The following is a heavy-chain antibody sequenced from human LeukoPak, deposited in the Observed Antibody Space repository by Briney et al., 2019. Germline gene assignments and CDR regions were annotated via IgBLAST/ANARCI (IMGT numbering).Heavy chain of an antibody. V-gene: IGHV3-30*18. CDR2: ISYDGSNK. CDR1: GFTFSSYG. Sequence: PGGSLRLSCAASGFTFSSYGMHWVRQAPGKGLEWVAVISYDGSNKYYADSVKGRFTISRDNSKNTLYLQMNSLRAEDTAVYYCAKEGTSLYYFDYWGQGTLVTVSS. CDR3: AKEGTSLYYFDY. D-gene: IGHD1-1*01. J-gene: IGHJ4*02.